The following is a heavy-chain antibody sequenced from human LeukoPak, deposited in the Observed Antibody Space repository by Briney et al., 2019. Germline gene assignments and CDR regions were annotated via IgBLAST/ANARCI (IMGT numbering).Heavy chain of an antibody. CDR3: AGSSGDYLFDY. Sequence: PGGALSLFCAASGFTFNNFAMNWVRQAPGKGPEGVAAVTDSGSSTYYTDSVKGRFTISRDNSKNTLYLQMNSLRAEDTAVYYCAGSSGDYLFDYWGQGTLVTVSS. J-gene: IGHJ4*02. V-gene: IGHV3-23*01. CDR1: GFTFNNFA. CDR2: VTDSGSST. D-gene: IGHD4-17*01.